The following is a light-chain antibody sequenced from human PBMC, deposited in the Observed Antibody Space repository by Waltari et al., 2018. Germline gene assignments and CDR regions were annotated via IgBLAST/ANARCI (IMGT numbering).Light chain of an antibody. J-gene: IGKJ4*01. CDR1: QNISSY. V-gene: IGKV1-8*01. CDR2: AAS. CDR3: QQYYNYPFT. Sequence: AIRMTQSPSSLSAPTGDRVTITFRATQNISSYLAWYQQRSGKAPKLLIYAASTLQTGVPSRFSGSGSGTDLTLTISRLQSEDLATYYCQQYYNYPFTFGGGTKV.